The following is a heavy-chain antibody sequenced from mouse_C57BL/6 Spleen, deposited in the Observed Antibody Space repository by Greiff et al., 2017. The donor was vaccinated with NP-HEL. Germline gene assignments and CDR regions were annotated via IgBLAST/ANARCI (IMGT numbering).Heavy chain of an antibody. Sequence: EVQLQQSGPELVKPGASVKISCKASGYTFTDYYMNWVKQSHGKSLEWIGDINPNNGGTSYNQKFKGKATLTVDKSSSTAYMELRSLTSEDSAVYYCARGGDAGWMDYWGQGTSVTVSS. CDR2: INPNNGGT. CDR1: GYTFTDYY. J-gene: IGHJ4*01. V-gene: IGHV1-26*01. D-gene: IGHD3-1*01. CDR3: ARGGDAGWMDY.